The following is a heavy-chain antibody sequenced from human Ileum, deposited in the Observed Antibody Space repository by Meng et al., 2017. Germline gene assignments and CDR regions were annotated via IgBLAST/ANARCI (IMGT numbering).Heavy chain of an antibody. V-gene: IGHV3-7*01. CDR1: GFTFSSYW. CDR2: IKGDGSEN. CDR3: LRDYAGL. Sequence: VQLVESGGGLVQPWGSLRLSCAASGFTFSSYWMSWVRQAPGKGLEWVANIKGDGSENNYMDSVKGRFTISRDNAKNLVYLQMNNLRVEDAAVYYCLRDYAGLWGQGKLVTVSS. D-gene: IGHD3-16*01. J-gene: IGHJ4*02.